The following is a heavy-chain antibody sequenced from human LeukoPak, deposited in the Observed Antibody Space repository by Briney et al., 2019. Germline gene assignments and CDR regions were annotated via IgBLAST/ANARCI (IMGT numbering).Heavy chain of an antibody. Sequence: GGSLRLSCTASGFTFSSHASSWVRQAPGKGLEWVSSVSGSGGSTYYADSVKGRFTITRDNSKNTLYLQMNSLRAEDTAIYYCAKTLVDSWGQGTLVTVSS. CDR3: AKTLVDS. V-gene: IGHV3-23*01. CDR2: VSGSGGST. CDR1: GFTFSSHA. J-gene: IGHJ4*02. D-gene: IGHD3-16*01.